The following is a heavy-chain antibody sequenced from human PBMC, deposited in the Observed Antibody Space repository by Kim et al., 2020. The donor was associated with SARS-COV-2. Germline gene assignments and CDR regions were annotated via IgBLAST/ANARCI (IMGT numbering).Heavy chain of an antibody. CDR3: AKDDSDSSSWYDAFDI. J-gene: IGHJ3*02. CDR2: ISYDGSNK. Sequence: GGSLRLSCAASGFTFSSYGMHWVRQAPGKGLEWVAVISYDGSNKYYADSVKGRFTIPRDNSKNTLYLQMNSLRAEDTAVYYCAKDDSDSSSWYDAFDIWGQGTMVTVSS. D-gene: IGHD6-13*01. V-gene: IGHV3-30*18. CDR1: GFTFSSYG.